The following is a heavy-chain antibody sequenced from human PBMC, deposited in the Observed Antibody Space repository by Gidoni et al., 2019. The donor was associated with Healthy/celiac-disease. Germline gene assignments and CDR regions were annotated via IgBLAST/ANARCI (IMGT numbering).Heavy chain of an antibody. D-gene: IGHD3-3*01. Sequence: EVQLVESGGGLVQPGRSLRLSCTASGFTFGDYAMSWVRQAPGKGLGWVGFIRSKAYGGTTEYAASVKGRFTISRDDSKSIAYLQMNSLKTEDTAVYYCTRAPYYDFWSGPTGRWFDPWGQGTLVTVSS. CDR1: GFTFGDYA. CDR2: IRSKAYGGTT. J-gene: IGHJ5*02. CDR3: TRAPYYDFWSGPTGRWFDP. V-gene: IGHV3-49*04.